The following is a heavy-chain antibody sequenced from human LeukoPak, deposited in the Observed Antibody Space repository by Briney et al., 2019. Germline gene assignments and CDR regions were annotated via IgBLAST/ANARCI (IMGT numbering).Heavy chain of an antibody. CDR2: IRSKAYGGTT. CDR1: GFTFGDYA. Sequence: GGSLRLSCTASGFTFGDYAMSWFRQAPGKGLEWVGFIRSKAYGGTTEYAASVKGRFTISRDDSKSIAYLQMNSLKTEDTAVYYCTRALWFGELFAFDIWGQGTMVTVSS. CDR3: TRALWFGELFAFDI. V-gene: IGHV3-49*03. D-gene: IGHD3-10*01. J-gene: IGHJ3*02.